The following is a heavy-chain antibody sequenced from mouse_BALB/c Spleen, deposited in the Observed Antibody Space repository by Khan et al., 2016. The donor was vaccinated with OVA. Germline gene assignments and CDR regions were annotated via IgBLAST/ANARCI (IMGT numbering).Heavy chain of an antibody. V-gene: IGHV3-2*02. CDR3: ARDGSRYNYAIDY. CDR2: ISYSGST. J-gene: IGHJ4*01. CDR1: GYSITSDYA. D-gene: IGHD2-3*01. Sequence: EVQLQESGPGLVKPSQSLSLTCTVTGYSITSDYAWNWIRQFPGNKLEWMGYISYSGSTNYNPALKSRISITRDTSKNQFFLQLNSVTTEETATYYCARDGSRYNYAIDYWGQGTSVTVSS.